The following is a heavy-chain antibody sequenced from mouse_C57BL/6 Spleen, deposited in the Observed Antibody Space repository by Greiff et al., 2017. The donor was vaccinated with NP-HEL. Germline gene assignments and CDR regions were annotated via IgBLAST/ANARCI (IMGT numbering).Heavy chain of an antibody. CDR1: GFTFSSYA. CDR2: ISDGGSYT. V-gene: IGHV5-4*01. D-gene: IGHD2-4*01. J-gene: IGHJ3*01. Sequence: EVKLVESGGGLVKPGGSLKLSCAASGFTFSSYAMSWVRQTPEKRLEWVATISDGGSYTYYPDNVKGRFTISRDNAKNNLYLQMSHLKSEDTAMYYCAREGGLRGSWFAYWGQGTLVTVSA. CDR3: AREGGLRGSWFAY.